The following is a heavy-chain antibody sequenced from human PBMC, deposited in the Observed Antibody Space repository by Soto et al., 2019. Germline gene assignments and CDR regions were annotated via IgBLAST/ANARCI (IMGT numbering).Heavy chain of an antibody. V-gene: IGHV4-34*01. CDR2: INHSGST. CDR1: GGSFSGYY. D-gene: IGHD2-2*01. Sequence: QVQLQQWGAGLLKPSETLSLTCAVYGGSFSGYYWSWIRQPPGKGLEWIGEINHSGSTNYNPSLKSRVTISVDTSKNQYSLQLSSVPAADTAVYYCARGRYCSSTSCYRFYYYYGMDVWGQGTTVTVSS. CDR3: ARGRYCSSTSCYRFYYYYGMDV. J-gene: IGHJ6*02.